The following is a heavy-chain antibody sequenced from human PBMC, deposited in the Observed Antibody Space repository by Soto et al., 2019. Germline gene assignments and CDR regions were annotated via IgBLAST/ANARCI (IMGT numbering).Heavy chain of an antibody. Sequence: QVQLVQSGAEVKKPGSSVKVSCKASGGTFSSYAISWVRQAPGQGLEWIGGIIPIFGTANYAQKFQGRVTNTADESTSTAYMEPSSLKSEDTAVYYCARDTGGTTVASGMDVWGQGTTVTVS. J-gene: IGHJ6*02. D-gene: IGHD4-4*01. CDR2: IIPIFGTA. CDR3: ARDTGGTTVASGMDV. V-gene: IGHV1-69*01. CDR1: GGTFSSYA.